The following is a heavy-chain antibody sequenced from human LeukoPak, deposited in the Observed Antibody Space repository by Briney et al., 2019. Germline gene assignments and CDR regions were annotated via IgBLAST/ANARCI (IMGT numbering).Heavy chain of an antibody. V-gene: IGHV3-30*03. J-gene: IGHJ3*02. Sequence: GGSLRLSCAASGFTFDSYGMHWVRQAPGKGLEWVAVISYDGNNKYYANSVKGRFTISRDNSKNTLYLQMNSLRAEDTAVYYCAREAPEGAFDIWGQGTMVTVSS. CDR2: ISYDGNNK. CDR3: AREAPEGAFDI. CDR1: GFTFDSYG.